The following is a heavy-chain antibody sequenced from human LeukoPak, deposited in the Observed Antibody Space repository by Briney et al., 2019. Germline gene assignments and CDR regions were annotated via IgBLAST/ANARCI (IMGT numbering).Heavy chain of an antibody. Sequence: GGSLRLSCAAPGFTFSGSAMHWVRQASGKGLEWVGRIRSKANNYATAYAASVKGRFTISRDDSKNTAYLQMNSLKTEDTAVYYCTSSLRFLEWFSVDWGQGTLVTVSS. J-gene: IGHJ4*02. D-gene: IGHD3-3*01. CDR2: IRSKANNYAT. CDR1: GFTFSGSA. CDR3: TSSLRFLEWFSVD. V-gene: IGHV3-73*01.